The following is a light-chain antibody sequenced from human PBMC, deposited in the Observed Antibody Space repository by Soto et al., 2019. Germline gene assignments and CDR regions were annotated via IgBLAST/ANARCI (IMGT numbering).Light chain of an antibody. CDR1: QTVRNNY. CDR2: DAS. J-gene: IGKJ1*01. V-gene: IGKV3-20*01. Sequence: EFVLTQSPGTLSLSPWERATLSCRASQTVRNNYLAWYQQKPGQAPRLLIYDASSRATGIPDRFSGGGSGTDFTLTISRLEPEDFAVYYCQQFSSSPRTLGQGTKVDIK. CDR3: QQFSSSPRT.